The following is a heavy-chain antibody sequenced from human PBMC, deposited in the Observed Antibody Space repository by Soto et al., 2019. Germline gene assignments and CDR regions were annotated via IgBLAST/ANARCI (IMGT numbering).Heavy chain of an antibody. V-gene: IGHV1-3*01. CDR1: GYTFTSYA. CDR2: INAGNGNT. CDR3: AKTDIVVVPAAPGYAFDI. Sequence: ASVKVSCKASGYTFTSYAMHWVRQAPGQRLEWMGWINAGNGNTKYSQKFQGRVTITRDTSASTAYMGLSSLRSEDTAVYYCAKTDIVVVPAAPGYAFDIWGQGTMVTVSS. J-gene: IGHJ3*02. D-gene: IGHD2-2*01.